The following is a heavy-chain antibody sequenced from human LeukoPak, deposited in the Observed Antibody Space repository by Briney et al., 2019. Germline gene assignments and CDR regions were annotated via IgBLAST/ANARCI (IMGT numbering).Heavy chain of an antibody. V-gene: IGHV4-59*01. Sequence: SETLSLTCTVSRSSITGYYWNWIRQSPGKGLEWLGYIYDSGSTNYNPSLKSRVTISVDTSKKQFSLKLTSVTAADTGVYYCARGEREALYCSGGSCYYGMDVWGLGTTVTVSS. CDR2: IYDSGST. D-gene: IGHD2-15*01. CDR1: RSSITGYY. J-gene: IGHJ6*02. CDR3: ARGEREALYCSGGSCYYGMDV.